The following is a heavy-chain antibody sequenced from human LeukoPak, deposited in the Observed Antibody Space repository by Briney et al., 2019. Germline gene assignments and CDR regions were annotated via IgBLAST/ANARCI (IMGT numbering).Heavy chain of an antibody. Sequence: ASVKVSCKASGYTFTGYYMHWVRQAPGQGREWMGWINPNSGGTNYAQKFQGRVTMTRDTSISTAYMELSRLRSDDTAVYYCARGYYYDSSGYYFDYWGQGTLVTVSS. CDR1: GYTFTGYY. V-gene: IGHV1-2*02. CDR3: ARGYYYDSSGYYFDY. D-gene: IGHD3-22*01. CDR2: INPNSGGT. J-gene: IGHJ4*02.